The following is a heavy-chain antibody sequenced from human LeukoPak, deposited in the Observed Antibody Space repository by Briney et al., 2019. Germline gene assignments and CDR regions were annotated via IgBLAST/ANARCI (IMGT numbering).Heavy chain of an antibody. D-gene: IGHD2-2*02. V-gene: IGHV1-8*01. CDR1: GYTFTSYD. CDR2: MNPNSGNT. CDR3: ARPRVPAAISYNWSDP. Sequence: ASVKVSCKASGYTFTSYDINWVRQATGQGLEWMGWMNPNSGNTGYAQKFQGRVTMTRNTSISTAYMELSSLRSEDTAVYYCARPRVPAAISYNWSDPWGQGTLVTVSS. J-gene: IGHJ5*02.